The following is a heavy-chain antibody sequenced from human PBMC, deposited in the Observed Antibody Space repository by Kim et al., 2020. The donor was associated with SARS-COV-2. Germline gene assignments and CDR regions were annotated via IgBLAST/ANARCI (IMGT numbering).Heavy chain of an antibody. CDR1: GGSISSSSYY. CDR3: ARLRGSWYFYYYCGMDV. J-gene: IGHJ6*02. D-gene: IGHD6-13*01. CDR2: IYYSGST. V-gene: IGHV4-39*01. Sequence: SETLYLTCTVSGGSISSSSYYWGWIRQPPGKGLEWIGSIYYSGSTYYNPSLKSRVTISVDTSKNQFSLKLSSVTAADTAVYYCARLRGSWYFYYYCGMDVLGQGTPVTVSS.